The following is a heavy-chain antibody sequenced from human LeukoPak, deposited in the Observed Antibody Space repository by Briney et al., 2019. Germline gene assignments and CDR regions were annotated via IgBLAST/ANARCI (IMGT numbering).Heavy chain of an antibody. D-gene: IGHD4-17*01. CDR1: GGTFSSYA. CDR2: IIPIFGTA. Sequence: SVKVSCKASGGTFSSYAISWVRQAPGQGLEWMGGIIPIFGTANYAQKFQGRVTVTADKSTSTAYMELSSLRSEDTAVYYFAFKRDYAFDYWGQGTLVTVSS. CDR3: AFKRDYAFDY. V-gene: IGHV1-69*06. J-gene: IGHJ4*02.